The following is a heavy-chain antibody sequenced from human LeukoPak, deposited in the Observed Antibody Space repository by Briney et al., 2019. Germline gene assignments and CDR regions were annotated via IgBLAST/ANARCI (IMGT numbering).Heavy chain of an antibody. V-gene: IGHV1-69*13. J-gene: IGHJ6*02. CDR1: GGTFSSYA. Sequence: SVNVSCTASGGTFSSYAISWVRQAPGQGLEWMGGIIPIFGTANYAQKFQGRVTITADESTSTAYMELSSLRSEDTAVYYCARTNYSGYSSSWYLDVWGQGTTVTVSS. CDR3: ARTNYSGYSSSWYLDV. CDR2: IIPIFGTA. D-gene: IGHD6-13*01.